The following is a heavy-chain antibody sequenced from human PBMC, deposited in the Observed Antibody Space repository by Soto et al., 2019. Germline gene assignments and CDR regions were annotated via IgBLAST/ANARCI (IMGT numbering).Heavy chain of an antibody. CDR2: IYWDDDK. D-gene: IGHD6-19*01. CDR1: GFSLSTSGVG. Sequence: QITLKESGPTLVKPTQTLTLTCTFSGFSLSTSGVGVGWIRQPPGKALEWLALIYWDDDKRYSPSLKSRLTIXKXXSKNHVVLTMTNMDPVDTATYYCAHDRWSGWYFDYWGQGTLVTVSS. V-gene: IGHV2-5*02. J-gene: IGHJ4*02. CDR3: AHDRWSGWYFDY.